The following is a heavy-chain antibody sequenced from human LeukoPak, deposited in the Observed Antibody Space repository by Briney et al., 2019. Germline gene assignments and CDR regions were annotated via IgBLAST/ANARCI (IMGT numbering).Heavy chain of an antibody. CDR1: GFTFSSYA. Sequence: PGGSLRLSCAASGFTFSSYAMNWVRQAPGKGLVWVSRINSDGSNTNYADSVKGRFTISRDNAKNTLYLQMNSLRAEDTAVYYCARGGYWFDPWGQGTLVTVSS. CDR2: INSDGSNT. V-gene: IGHV3-74*01. CDR3: ARGGYWFDP. J-gene: IGHJ5*02.